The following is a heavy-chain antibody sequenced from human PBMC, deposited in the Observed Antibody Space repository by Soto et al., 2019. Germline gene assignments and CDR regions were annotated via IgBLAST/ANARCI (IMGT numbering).Heavy chain of an antibody. CDR1: GFTVSNNY. V-gene: IGHV3-66*01. CDR3: ARDPGVNWA. Sequence: EVQLVESGGGLVQPGGSLRLSCVASGFTVSNNYMTWVRQAPGKGLEWVSNMYSGGGTYSTDSVRGRFTISRDSSTNTLYLQMDNVRAGDTAVYYCARDPGVNWAWGKGTTVTVSS. D-gene: IGHD2-8*01. CDR2: MYSGGGT. J-gene: IGHJ6*04.